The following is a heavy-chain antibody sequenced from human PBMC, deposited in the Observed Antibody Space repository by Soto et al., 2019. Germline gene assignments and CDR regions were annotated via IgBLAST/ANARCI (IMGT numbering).Heavy chain of an antibody. CDR2: IGPYNGNT. Sequence: QAQLVQSGAEVMKPGASVKVSCQAGGYTFADYGISWVRQAPGQGLEWVGWIGPYNGNTNYAQNLQDRVTMTTDTSTNTAYMELRSLRSDDTALYYCARCYCTVGSCYTCWHFDLWGRGTLLTVSS. J-gene: IGHJ2*01. CDR1: GYTFADYG. CDR3: ARCYCTVGSCYTCWHFDL. D-gene: IGHD2-15*01. V-gene: IGHV1-18*01.